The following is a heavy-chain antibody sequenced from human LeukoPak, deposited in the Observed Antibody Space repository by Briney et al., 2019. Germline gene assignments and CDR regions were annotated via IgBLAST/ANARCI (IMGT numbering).Heavy chain of an antibody. J-gene: IGHJ4*02. Sequence: GGSLRLSCAASGLTFSSYGMHWVRQAPGKGLEWVAVIWYDGSNKYYADSVKGRFTISRDNSKNTLYLQMNSLRAEDTAVYYCARAGTTLFDYWGQGTLVTVSS. CDR3: ARAGTTLFDY. D-gene: IGHD6-19*01. V-gene: IGHV3-33*01. CDR2: IWYDGSNK. CDR1: GLTFSSYG.